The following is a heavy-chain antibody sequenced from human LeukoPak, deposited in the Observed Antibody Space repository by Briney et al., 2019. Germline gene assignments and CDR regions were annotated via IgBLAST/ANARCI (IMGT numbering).Heavy chain of an antibody. CDR3: ARGLPIAGNFDY. D-gene: IGHD6-13*01. CDR2: IYTSGST. Sequence: SETLSLTCTVSGGSISSYYWSWIRQPAGKGLVWIGRIYTSGSTNYNPSLKSRVTMSVDTSKNQFSLKLSSVTAADTAVYYCARGLPIAGNFDYWGQGTLVTVSS. V-gene: IGHV4-4*07. CDR1: GGSISSYY. J-gene: IGHJ4*02.